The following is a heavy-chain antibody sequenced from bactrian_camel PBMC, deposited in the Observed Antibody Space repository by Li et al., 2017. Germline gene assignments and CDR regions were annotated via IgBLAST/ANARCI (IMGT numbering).Heavy chain of an antibody. J-gene: IGHJ4*01. Sequence: VQLVESGGDLVQPGGSLRLSCAASGFNFSANYLSWVRQAPGKGLEWVSSISQDGSNTYYTDSLKGRFTISQDSAKDTLFLQMDSLRPEDTAMYYCAADSSWICVPGNEWKYSGQGTQVTVS. CDR1: GFNFSANY. D-gene: IGHD6*01. V-gene: IGHV3-2*01. CDR2: ISQDGSNT.